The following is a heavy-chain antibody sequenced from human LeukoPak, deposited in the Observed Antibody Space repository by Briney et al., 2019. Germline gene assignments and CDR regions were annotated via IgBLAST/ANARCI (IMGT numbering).Heavy chain of an antibody. CDR3: ARDWVAVAERVLDAFDI. J-gene: IGHJ3*02. CDR1: GGSICSSSYY. V-gene: IGHV4-39*07. Sequence: SETLSLTCTVSGGSICSSSYYWGWIRQPPGKGLEWIGSIYYSGSTYYNPSLKSRVTISVDTSKNQFSLKLSSVTAADTAVYYCARDWVAVAERVLDAFDIWGQGTMVTVSS. D-gene: IGHD6-19*01. CDR2: IYYSGST.